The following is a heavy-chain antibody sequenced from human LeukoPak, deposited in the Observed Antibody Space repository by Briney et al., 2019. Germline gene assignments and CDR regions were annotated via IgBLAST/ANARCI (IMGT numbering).Heavy chain of an antibody. CDR2: FDPEDGET. CDR3: AREGGVGPTAPPDYYSYQMDV. CDR1: GYTLTELS. D-gene: IGHD1-26*01. Sequence: GASVKVSCKVSGYTLTELSMHWVRQAPGKGLEWMGGFDPEDGETIYAQKFQGRVTMTEDTSTDTAYMELSSLRSDDTAVYYCAREGGVGPTAPPDYYSYQMDVWGKGTTVTVSS. J-gene: IGHJ6*03. V-gene: IGHV1-24*01.